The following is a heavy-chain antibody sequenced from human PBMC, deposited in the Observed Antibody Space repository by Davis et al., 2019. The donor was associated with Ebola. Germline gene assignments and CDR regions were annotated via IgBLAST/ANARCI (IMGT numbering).Heavy chain of an antibody. V-gene: IGHV3-30*18. Sequence: GESLKISCAASGFTFSSYWMSWVRQAPGKGLEWVAVISYDGSNKYYADSVKGRFTISRDNSKNTLYLQMNSLRAEDTAVYYCAKDNGSYSGNYYYYYGMDVWGQGTTVTVSS. CDR1: GFTFSSYW. CDR2: ISYDGSNK. D-gene: IGHD1-26*01. J-gene: IGHJ6*02. CDR3: AKDNGSYSGNYYYYYGMDV.